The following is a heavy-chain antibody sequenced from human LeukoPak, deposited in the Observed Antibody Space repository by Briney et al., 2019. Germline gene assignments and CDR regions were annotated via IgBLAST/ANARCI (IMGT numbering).Heavy chain of an antibody. Sequence: ASVKVSCKASGYTFTSYDINWVRQATGQGLEWMGWMNPNSGNTGYAQKFQGRVTMTRNTSISTAYMELSSLRSEDTAVYYCARGYYYDSSGYYLFDYWGHGTLVTVSS. D-gene: IGHD3-22*01. CDR1: GYTFTSYD. J-gene: IGHJ4*01. CDR3: ARGYYYDSSGYYLFDY. CDR2: MNPNSGNT. V-gene: IGHV1-8*01.